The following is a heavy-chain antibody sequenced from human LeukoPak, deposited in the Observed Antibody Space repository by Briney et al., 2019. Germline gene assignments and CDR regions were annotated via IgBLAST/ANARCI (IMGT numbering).Heavy chain of an antibody. J-gene: IGHJ6*03. Sequence: PSETLSLTCTVSGDSISSGDYYWSWIRQHPERGLEWIGYIYYSGSTFYNPSLKSRVIMSVDTSKNQFSLKLSSVTAADTAVYYCARVRGRDYYDSSGYYDYYYMDVWGKGTTVTVSS. CDR2: IYYSGST. CDR3: ARVRGRDYYDSSGYYDYYYMDV. CDR1: GDSISSGDYY. V-gene: IGHV4-31*03. D-gene: IGHD3-22*01.